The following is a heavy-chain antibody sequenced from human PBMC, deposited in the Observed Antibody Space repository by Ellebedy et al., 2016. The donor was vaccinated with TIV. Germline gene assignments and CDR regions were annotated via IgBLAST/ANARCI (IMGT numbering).Heavy chain of an antibody. CDR2: IFYNGIT. CDR1: GDSFSHFY. CDR3: ARTYSTNWRLTWFDP. Sequence: MPSETLSLTCTVSGDSFSHFYWSWIRQPPGKGLEWIGYIFYNGITNFNPSLKGRVTISVDTSKNQFSLHLSSVTAADTAVYYCARTYSTNWRLTWFDPWGQGTLVTVSS. V-gene: IGHV4-59*08. J-gene: IGHJ5*02. D-gene: IGHD6-13*01.